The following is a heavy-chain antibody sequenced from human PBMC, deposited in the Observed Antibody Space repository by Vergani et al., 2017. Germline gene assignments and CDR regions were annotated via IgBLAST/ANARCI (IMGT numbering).Heavy chain of an antibody. J-gene: IGHJ4*02. V-gene: IGHV3-53*01. D-gene: IGHD3-10*01. CDR2: IYSGGST. CDR3: ARDRGYGSGSYPYY. CDR1: GFNVSINY. Sequence: EVQLVESGGGLIQPGGSLRLSCAASGFNVSINYMSWVRQAPGKGLEWVSVIYSGGSTYYADSVKGRFTISRDNSKNTLYLHMNTLRAEDTAGYYCARDRGYGSGSYPYYWGQGTLVTVSS.